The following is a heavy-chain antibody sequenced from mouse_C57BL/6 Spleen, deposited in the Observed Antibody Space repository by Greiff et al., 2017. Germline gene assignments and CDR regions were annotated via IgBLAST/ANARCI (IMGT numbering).Heavy chain of an antibody. CDR1: GYTFTDYN. CDR2: INPNNGGT. Sequence: VHVKQSGPELVKPGASVKIPCKASGYTFTDYNMDWVKQSHGKSLEWIGDINPNNGGTIYNQKFKGKATLTVDKSSSTAYMELRSLTSEDTAVYYCCYGAWFAYWGQGTLVTVSA. V-gene: IGHV1-18*01. CDR3: CYGAWFAY. D-gene: IGHD2-12*01. J-gene: IGHJ3*01.